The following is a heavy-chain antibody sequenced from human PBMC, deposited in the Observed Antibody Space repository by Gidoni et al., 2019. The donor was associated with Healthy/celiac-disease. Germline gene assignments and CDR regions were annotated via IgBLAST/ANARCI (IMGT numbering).Heavy chain of an antibody. CDR2: IWYDGSNK. Sequence: QVQLVESGGGVVQPGRSLRLSCAASGFTFSSYGMHWVRQAPGKGLEWVAVIWYDGSNKYYADSVKGRFTISRDNSKNTLYLQMNSLRAEDTAVYYCARDGGDYLYYFDYWGQGTLVTVSS. D-gene: IGHD4-17*01. J-gene: IGHJ4*02. CDR1: GFTFSSYG. CDR3: ARDGGDYLYYFDY. V-gene: IGHV3-33*01.